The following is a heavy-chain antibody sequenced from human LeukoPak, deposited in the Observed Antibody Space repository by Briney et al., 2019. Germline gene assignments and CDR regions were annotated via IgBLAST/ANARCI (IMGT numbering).Heavy chain of an antibody. CDR2: IYHSGST. D-gene: IGHD6-13*01. CDR3: ARDFPYSSSWYFPTSPEYYYYMDV. V-gene: IGHV4-38-2*02. J-gene: IGHJ6*03. CDR1: GYSISSGYY. Sequence: SETLSLTCTVSGYSISSGYYWGWIRQPPGKGLEWIGSIYHSGSTYYNPSLKSRVTISVDTSKNQFSLKLSSVTAADTAVYYCARDFPYSSSWYFPTSPEYYYYMDVWGKGTTVTIS.